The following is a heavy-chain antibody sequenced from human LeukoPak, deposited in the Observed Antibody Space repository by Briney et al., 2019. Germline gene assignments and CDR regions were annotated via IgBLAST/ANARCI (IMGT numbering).Heavy chain of an antibody. CDR3: VRGDYGDYTLFDY. D-gene: IGHD4-17*01. Sequence: GGSLRLSCAASGFTVSSNYMSWVRQAPGKGLEGVSVIYSGGSTYYADSVKGRFTISRDNSKNTLYLQMNSLRAEDTAVYYCVRGDYGDYTLFDYWGQGTLVTVSS. V-gene: IGHV3-53*01. CDR1: GFTVSSNY. J-gene: IGHJ4*02. CDR2: IYSGGST.